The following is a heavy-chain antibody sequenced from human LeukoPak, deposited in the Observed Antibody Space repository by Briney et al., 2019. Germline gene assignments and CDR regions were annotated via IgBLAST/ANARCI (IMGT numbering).Heavy chain of an antibody. CDR2: INPRGST. J-gene: IGHJ6*03. CDR1: GGSFRGYY. CDR3: ARGGGNYYMDV. D-gene: IGHD3-16*01. V-gene: IGHV4-34*01. Sequence: PSETLSLTCAVYGGSFRGYYWSWLRQPPGKGLVWIGEINPRGSTNHNPSLSGRVTISVDTSKNQFSLTLRSVTDADTAVYYCARGGGNYYMDVWAKGTTVTVSS.